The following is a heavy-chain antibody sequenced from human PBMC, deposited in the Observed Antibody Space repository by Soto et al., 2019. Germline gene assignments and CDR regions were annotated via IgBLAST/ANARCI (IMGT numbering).Heavy chain of an antibody. Sequence: EVQLLESGGGLVKPGGSLRLSCAASGFTFSSYAMSWVRQAPGKGLEWVSGINGRGDSTYYADSVKGRFTISRDYSKNTLFLQMNSLRAEDTAIYYCAKDTQRLSGSYHDFWGQGTLVTVSS. CDR1: GFTFSSYA. V-gene: IGHV3-23*01. J-gene: IGHJ4*02. CDR2: INGRGDST. CDR3: AKDTQRLSGSYHDF. D-gene: IGHD3-16*02.